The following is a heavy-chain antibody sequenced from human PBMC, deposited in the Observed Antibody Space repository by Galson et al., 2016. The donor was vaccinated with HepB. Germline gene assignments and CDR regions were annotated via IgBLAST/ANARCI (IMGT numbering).Heavy chain of an antibody. Sequence: SVKVSCKASGDTFSSYAINWVRQAPGQGLEWMGGIIPFFGPPNYAQKFQGRLTITADKSASTGYMDLGSLRSEDTAVYYCARSYGDYGGGYFDYWGQGALVTISS. CDR2: IIPFFGPP. CDR3: ARSYGDYGGGYFDY. CDR1: GDTFSSYA. V-gene: IGHV1-69*06. J-gene: IGHJ4*02. D-gene: IGHD4-17*01.